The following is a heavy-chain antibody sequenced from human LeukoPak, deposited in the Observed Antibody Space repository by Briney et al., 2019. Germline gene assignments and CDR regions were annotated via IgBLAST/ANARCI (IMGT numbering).Heavy chain of an antibody. V-gene: IGHV3-30*02. J-gene: IGHJ4*02. CDR2: IAHHGSNK. Sequence: PGGSLRLSCAASGFTCSSYAMHWVRQGPGKGLEWVAYIAHHGSNKYYADSVKGRFTNSRDNSKRTLYLQMNNLRADDTAVYYCAKDGSWSCTDWGQGALVTVSS. D-gene: IGHD2-8*02. CDR1: GFTCSSYA. CDR3: AKDGSWSCTD.